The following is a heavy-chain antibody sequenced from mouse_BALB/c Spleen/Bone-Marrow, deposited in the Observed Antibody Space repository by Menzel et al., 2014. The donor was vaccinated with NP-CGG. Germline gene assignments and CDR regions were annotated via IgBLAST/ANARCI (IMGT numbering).Heavy chain of an antibody. V-gene: IGHV5-17*02. CDR3: TRGGNWDDFDY. CDR1: GFTFSSFG. D-gene: IGHD4-1*01. CDR2: ISSGSSTI. J-gene: IGHJ2*01. Sequence: EVKLMESGGGLVQPGGSRKLSCAASGFTFSSFGMHWVRQTPEKGLEWVAYISSGSSTIFYADTVKGRFTVSGDNPKNTLFLQMTSLRSEDTAMYYCTRGGNWDDFDYWGQGTTLTVSS.